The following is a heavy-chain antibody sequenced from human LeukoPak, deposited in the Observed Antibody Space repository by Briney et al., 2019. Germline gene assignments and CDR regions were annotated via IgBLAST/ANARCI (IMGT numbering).Heavy chain of an antibody. CDR3: ARDPRDGYKSLFDY. J-gene: IGHJ4*02. D-gene: IGHD5-24*01. Sequence: GSLRLSCTASGFTFSDYYMSWIRQAPGKGLEWVSYISSSSSTIYYADSVKGRFTISRDNAKNSLYLQMNSLRAEDTAVYYCARDPRDGYKSLFDYWGQGTLVTVSS. CDR2: ISSSSSTI. V-gene: IGHV3-11*04. CDR1: GFTFSDYY.